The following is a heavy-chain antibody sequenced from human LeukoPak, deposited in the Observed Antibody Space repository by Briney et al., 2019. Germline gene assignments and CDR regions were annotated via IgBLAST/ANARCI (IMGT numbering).Heavy chain of an antibody. CDR3: AREYSSSMVPRAFDI. J-gene: IGHJ3*02. V-gene: IGHV4-4*07. Sequence: PSETLSLTCTVSGGSISSYYWSWIRQPAGKGLEWIGRIYTSGSTNYNPSLKSRVTMSVDTSKNQFSLKLSSVTAADTAVYYCAREYSSSMVPRAFDIWGQGTMVTVSS. D-gene: IGHD6-13*01. CDR1: GGSISSYY. CDR2: IYTSGST.